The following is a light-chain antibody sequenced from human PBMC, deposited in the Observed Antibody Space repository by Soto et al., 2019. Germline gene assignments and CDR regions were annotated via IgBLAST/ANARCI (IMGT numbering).Light chain of an antibody. J-gene: IGLJ1*01. Sequence: QSALTQPASVSGSPWQSITISCSGTSSNIGSYNYVSWYQQHPGKAPKMMIYDVSDRPSGVSSRFSGSKSGNTASLTISGLQPEDEADYYCASYTTSKSYVFGTGTKLTVL. V-gene: IGLV2-14*03. CDR1: SSNIGSYNY. CDR2: DVS. CDR3: ASYTTSKSYV.